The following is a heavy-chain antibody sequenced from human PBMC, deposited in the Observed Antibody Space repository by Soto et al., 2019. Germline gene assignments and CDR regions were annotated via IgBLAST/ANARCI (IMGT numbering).Heavy chain of an antibody. J-gene: IGHJ4*02. CDR1: GGYIRSGCYY. V-gene: IGHV4-31*03. D-gene: IGHD3-10*01. Sequence: PSETLSLTCTVSGGYIRSGCYYWSWIRQHPGKGLEWIGYIYYSGSTYYNPSLKSRVTISVDTSKNQFSLKLSSVTAADTAVYYCARYGWFGYYFDYWGQGTLVTVSS. CDR3: ARYGWFGYYFDY. CDR2: IYYSGST.